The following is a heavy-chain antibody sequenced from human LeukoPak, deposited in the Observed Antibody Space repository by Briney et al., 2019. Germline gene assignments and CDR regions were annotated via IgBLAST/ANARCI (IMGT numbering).Heavy chain of an antibody. Sequence: SLKLSCKASGGTCSSYAISWGRQATGRGLDWRGRIIPIFGTANYAQKFQGRVTITTDESASTSYMEMSSRRSEDTAVYYGARDTTGLRGTWCAPWGQGTLVTVSS. D-gene: IGHD1-14*01. V-gene: IGHV1-69*05. CDR1: GGTCSSYA. J-gene: IGHJ5*02. CDR2: IIPIFGTA. CDR3: ARDTTGLRGTWCAP.